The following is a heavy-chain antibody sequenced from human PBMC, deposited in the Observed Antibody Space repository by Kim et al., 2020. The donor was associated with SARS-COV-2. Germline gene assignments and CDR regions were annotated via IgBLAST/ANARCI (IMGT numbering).Heavy chain of an antibody. Sequence: GGSLRLSCAASGFSFSNFAMNWVRQAPGKGLEWVSGVSSGGWSTYYADSVKGRFTISRDSSSNTLFLQMNSLRAEDTAVYYCAKAGRGYSYGRYFFDYWGQGTLVTVSS. J-gene: IGHJ4*02. V-gene: IGHV3-23*01. D-gene: IGHD5-18*01. CDR1: GFSFSNFA. CDR3: AKAGRGYSYGRYFFDY. CDR2: VSSGGWST.